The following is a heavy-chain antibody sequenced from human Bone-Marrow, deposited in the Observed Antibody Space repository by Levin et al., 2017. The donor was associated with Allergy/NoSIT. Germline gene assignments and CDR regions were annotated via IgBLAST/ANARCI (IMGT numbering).Heavy chain of an antibody. Sequence: KSSGPTLVKPTQTLTLTCIFSGFSLNTDGVGVGWIRQPPGKALEWLALIFWDADERYSPSLQSRLTITKDTPKKQVILTMTNMDPVDTGTYFCARGRVRGSYYGSGAFDVWGQGIMVTVSS. CDR3: ARGRVRGSYYGSGAFDV. J-gene: IGHJ3*01. CDR1: GFSLNTDGVG. D-gene: IGHD1-26*01. V-gene: IGHV2-5*02. CDR2: IFWDADE.